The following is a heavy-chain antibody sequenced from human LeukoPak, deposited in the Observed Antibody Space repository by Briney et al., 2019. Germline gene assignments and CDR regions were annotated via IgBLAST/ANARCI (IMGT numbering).Heavy chain of an antibody. V-gene: IGHV4-39*01. Sequence: SETLSLTCTVPGGSLSSSSYYWGWIRQPPGKGLEWIGSIYYSGSTYYNPSLKSRVTISVDTSKNQFSLKLSSVTAADTAVYYCARLLESSGWYHPPGFDYWGQGTLVTVSS. CDR2: IYYSGST. CDR3: ARLLESSGWYHPPGFDY. D-gene: IGHD6-19*01. J-gene: IGHJ4*02. CDR1: GGSLSSSSYY.